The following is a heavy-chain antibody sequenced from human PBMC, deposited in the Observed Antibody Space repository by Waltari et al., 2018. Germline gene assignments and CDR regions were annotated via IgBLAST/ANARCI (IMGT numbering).Heavy chain of an antibody. V-gene: IGHV5-51*01. Sequence: EVQLVQSGAEVKKPGESLKISCKASGYSFSKFWIGWVRQVPGRGLESVGAFYHGTSPTTYSPSFQGHVTITSDRSITTAFLQWNSLRASDTAIYYCARLGTPHPSHPDFHDWGQGTLVTVSS. J-gene: IGHJ4*02. CDR2: FYHGTSPT. CDR1: GYSFSKFW. CDR3: ARLGTPHPSHPDFHD. D-gene: IGHD3-10*01.